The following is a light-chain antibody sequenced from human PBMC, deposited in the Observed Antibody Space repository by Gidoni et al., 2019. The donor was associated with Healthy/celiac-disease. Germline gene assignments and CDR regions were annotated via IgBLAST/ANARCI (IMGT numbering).Light chain of an antibody. CDR1: QSLLHSNGYNY. CDR2: LGS. CDR3: MQALQSPRT. J-gene: IGKJ3*01. Sequence: ESVRTQSPLSLRVTPGEPASISCRSSQSLLHSNGYNYLDWYLQKPGQSPQLLIYLGSNRASGVPDRFSGSGSGTDFTLKISRVEAEDVGVYYCMQALQSPRTFGPGTKVDIK. V-gene: IGKV2-28*01.